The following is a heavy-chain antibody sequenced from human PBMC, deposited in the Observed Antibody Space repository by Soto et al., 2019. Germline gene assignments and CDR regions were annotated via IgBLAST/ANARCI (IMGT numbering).Heavy chain of an antibody. J-gene: IGHJ4*02. CDR2: ISSNGGST. Sequence: PGGSLRLSCAASGFTFSSYAMHWVRQAPGKGLEYVSAISSNGGSTYYANSVKGRFTISRDNSKNTLYLQMGSLRAEDMAVYYCARKWLDSYYFDYWGQGTLVNVSS. D-gene: IGHD6-19*01. CDR3: ARKWLDSYYFDY. V-gene: IGHV3-64*01. CDR1: GFTFSSYA.